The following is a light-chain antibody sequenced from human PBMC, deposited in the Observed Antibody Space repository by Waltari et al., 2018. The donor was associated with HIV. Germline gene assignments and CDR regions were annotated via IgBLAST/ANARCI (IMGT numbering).Light chain of an antibody. CDR3: SSYADRNGFYVV. CDR2: EVT. J-gene: IGLJ2*01. CDR1: NSDIGGYNY. V-gene: IGLV2-8*01. Sequence: QSALTQPPSASGSPGPSVTISCTGTNSDIGGYNYVSWYQQHPGKAPKLVISEVTTRPAGVPDRFSGSKSGTTASLTVSGLQAEDEADYYCSSYADRNGFYVVFGGGTRLTVL.